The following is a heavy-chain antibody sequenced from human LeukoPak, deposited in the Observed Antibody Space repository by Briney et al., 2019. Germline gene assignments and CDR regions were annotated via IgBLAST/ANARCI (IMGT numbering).Heavy chain of an antibody. J-gene: IGHJ5*02. CDR2: ISRSGSTK. CDR1: GFTFSDYN. V-gene: IGHV3-11*01. CDR3: GKDSYVGVNWFDP. D-gene: IGHD1-26*01. Sequence: PGGSLRLSCAASGFTFSDYNMRWIRQAPGKGLEWVSSISRSGSTKYYADSVKGRFTISRDNSKNMVYLEMNSLRVEDTAVYYCGKDSYVGVNWFDPRGQGTLVTVSS.